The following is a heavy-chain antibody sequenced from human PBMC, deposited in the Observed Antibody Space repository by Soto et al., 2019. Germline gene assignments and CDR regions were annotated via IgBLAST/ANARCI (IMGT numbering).Heavy chain of an antibody. Sequence: ASVKVSCKASGYTFTGYYMHWVRQAPGQGLEWMGWINPNSGGTNDAQKFQGWVTMTRDTAISTAYMELSRLRSDDTAVYYCAREGIVVVPAEALSDYYYRMDVWGQGTTVTSP. J-gene: IGHJ6*02. D-gene: IGHD2-2*01. CDR1: GYTFTGYY. CDR3: AREGIVVVPAEALSDYYYRMDV. CDR2: INPNSGGT. V-gene: IGHV1-2*04.